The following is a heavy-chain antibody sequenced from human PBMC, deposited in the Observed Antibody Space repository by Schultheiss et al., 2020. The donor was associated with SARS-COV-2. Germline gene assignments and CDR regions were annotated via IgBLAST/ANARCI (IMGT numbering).Heavy chain of an antibody. CDR3: AKDIRAGPAALGY. V-gene: IGHV3-11*01. CDR2: ISSSGSTI. CDR1: GFTFSDYY. D-gene: IGHD2-2*01. Sequence: GGSLRLSCAASGFTFSDYYMSWIRQSPGKGLEWVSYISSSGSTIYYADSVKGRFTISRDNAKNSLYLQMNSLRAEDTALYYCAKDIRAGPAALGYWGQGTLVTVSS. J-gene: IGHJ4*02.